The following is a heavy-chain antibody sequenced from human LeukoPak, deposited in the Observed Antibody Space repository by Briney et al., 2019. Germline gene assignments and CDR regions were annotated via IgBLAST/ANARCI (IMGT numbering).Heavy chain of an antibody. Sequence: SETLSLTCAVSGDSFSSNYWWNWVRQSPGKGLEWVGEIYHSGTTNYNPSLKSRVSISLDKSKNQLSLKVNSVTAADTAVYYCARDRGGLTYGKDIWGQGTTVTVSS. CDR1: GDSFSSNYW. CDR3: ARDRGGLTYGKDI. D-gene: IGHD2-15*01. CDR2: IYHSGTT. V-gene: IGHV4-4*02. J-gene: IGHJ6*02.